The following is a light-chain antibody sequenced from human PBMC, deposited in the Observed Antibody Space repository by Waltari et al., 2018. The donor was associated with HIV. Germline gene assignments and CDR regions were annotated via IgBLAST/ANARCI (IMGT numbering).Light chain of an antibody. Sequence: QSALTQPASVSGSPGQSITISCTGTSSDGGGYNDVTWYQQHPGKAPKLMIYEVSNRPSGVSNRFSGSKSGNTASLTISGLQAEDEADYYCSSYTSSSTLVFGGGTKLTVL. CDR3: SSYTSSSTLV. CDR1: SSDGGGYND. V-gene: IGLV2-14*01. CDR2: EVS. J-gene: IGLJ2*01.